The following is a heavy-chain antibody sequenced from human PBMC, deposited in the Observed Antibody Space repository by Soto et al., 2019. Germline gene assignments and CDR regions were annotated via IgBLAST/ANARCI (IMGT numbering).Heavy chain of an antibody. CDR2: ISRGGDVT. CDR1: GFTFSSYA. Sequence: GGSLRLSCVGSGFTFSSYAMSWVRQAPGKGLEWVSAISRGGDVTYYADSVKGRFTISRDNSENTLLLQMSSLRAEDTAVYYCTKHMIALATASIYWGQGALVTVSS. V-gene: IGHV3-23*01. D-gene: IGHD3-16*01. CDR3: TKHMIALATASIY. J-gene: IGHJ4*02.